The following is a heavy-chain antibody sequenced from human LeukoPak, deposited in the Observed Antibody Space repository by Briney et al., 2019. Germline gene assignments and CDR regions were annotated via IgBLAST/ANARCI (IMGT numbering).Heavy chain of an antibody. CDR3: APYSYNSSGLTPFDH. CDR1: GFTFSNYV. D-gene: IGHD3-22*01. J-gene: IGHJ4*02. Sequence: QPGRSLRLSCAASGFTFSNYVMHWVRQAPGKGLEWVAVISYDENNKWYADSVKGRFTISRDNSKNTLYLLMNSLKTEDTAVYYCAPYSYNSSGLTPFDHWGQGTLVTVSS. V-gene: IGHV3-30-3*01. CDR2: ISYDENNK.